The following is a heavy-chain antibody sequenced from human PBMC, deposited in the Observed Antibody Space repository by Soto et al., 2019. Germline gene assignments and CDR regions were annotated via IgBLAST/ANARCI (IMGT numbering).Heavy chain of an antibody. CDR2: ILVDGRT. CDR3: AKATATGGGAFDI. CDR1: GFICSSYD. D-gene: IGHD2-8*02. V-gene: IGHV3-23*01. J-gene: IGHJ3*02. Sequence: GGSLRLSCAASGFICSSYDMSWVRQAPGKGLEWVSTILVDGRTFYVDSVKGRFTISRDSSQNTVYLQMNSLTVGDTALYYCAKATATGGGAFDICGQGTMVTVSS.